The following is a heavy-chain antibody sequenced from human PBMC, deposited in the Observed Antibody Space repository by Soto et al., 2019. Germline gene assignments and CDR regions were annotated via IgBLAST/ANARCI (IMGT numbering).Heavy chain of an antibody. V-gene: IGHV3-74*01. CDR2: ITHDGSSA. Sequence: EVQVEESGGDLVQPGGSLRLSCVGSGFTFSSHWMHWVRQAPGKGLVWVAHITHDGSSATYADSVKGRFTISRDNAKNTLYLQMNTLRFEDTAVYYCADLFAGFDIWGQGTMVTVSS. J-gene: IGHJ3*02. CDR3: ADLFAGFDI. CDR1: GFTFSSHW. D-gene: IGHD3-10*02.